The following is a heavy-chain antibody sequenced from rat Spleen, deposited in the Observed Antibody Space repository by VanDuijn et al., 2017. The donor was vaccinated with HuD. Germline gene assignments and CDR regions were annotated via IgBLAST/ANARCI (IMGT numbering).Heavy chain of an antibody. Sequence: EVQLVESGGGLVQPGRSLKLSCAASGFTFSNYGMAWVRQAPTKGLEWVASIIDTGGRTYYPDSVKGRFTISRDNAKSTLYLQMDSLRSEDTATYYCTRRDPWFGYWGQGTLVTVSS. J-gene: IGHJ3*01. V-gene: IGHV5S13*01. CDR3: TRRDPWFGY. CDR1: GFTFSNYG. CDR2: IIDTGGRT.